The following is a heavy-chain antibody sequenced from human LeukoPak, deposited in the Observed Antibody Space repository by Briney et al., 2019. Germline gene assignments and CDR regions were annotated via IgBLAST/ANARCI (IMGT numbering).Heavy chain of an antibody. Sequence: PGGSLRLSCAASGFTFNTYAMTWVRQAPGKGLEWVSSISSSGSNTYYTDSVKGRFTISRDNSKYTLYLQMNSLRVEDTAVYYCARMPYDAFDIWGQGTMVTVSS. CDR3: ARMPYDAFDI. V-gene: IGHV3-23*01. D-gene: IGHD2-2*01. CDR2: ISSSGSNT. J-gene: IGHJ3*02. CDR1: GFTFNTYA.